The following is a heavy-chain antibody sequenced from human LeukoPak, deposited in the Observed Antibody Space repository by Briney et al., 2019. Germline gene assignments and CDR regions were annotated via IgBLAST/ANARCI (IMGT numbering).Heavy chain of an antibody. CDR3: ASGGHCSSTSCYSDY. J-gene: IGHJ4*02. V-gene: IGHV1-2*02. CDR1: GYTFTGYY. CDR2: INPKSGGT. Sequence: ASVKVSCKASGYTFTGYYMYWVRQAPGQGLEWMGWINPKSGGTNYAQRFQGRVTMTRDTSISTAYMELSRLRSDDTAVYYCASGGHCSSTSCYSDYWGRGTLVIVSS. D-gene: IGHD2-2*01.